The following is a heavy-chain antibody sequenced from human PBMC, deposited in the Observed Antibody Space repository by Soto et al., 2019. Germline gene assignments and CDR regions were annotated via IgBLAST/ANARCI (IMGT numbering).Heavy chain of an antibody. Sequence: GGSLRLSCAASGVTVSTNYMSWVRQAPGKGLEWVSVIQSGGTTRYADSVKGRFTITTGDSKNTLYLEMNILRAEDTAVYYCARDFGGGGAFGVWGQGTMVTVSS. V-gene: IGHV3-53*01. J-gene: IGHJ3*01. D-gene: IGHD3-3*01. CDR1: GVTVSTNY. CDR2: IQSGGTT. CDR3: ARDFGGGGAFGV.